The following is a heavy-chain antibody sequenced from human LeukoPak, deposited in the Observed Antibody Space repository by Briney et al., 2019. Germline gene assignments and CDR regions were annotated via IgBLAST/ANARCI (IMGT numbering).Heavy chain of an antibody. Sequence: SETLSLTCTVSGGSISSSSDHWGWIRQPPGKGLEWIGSVHYSGSTYYNPSLKSRVTVSIDTSKNQFSLKLTSVTAADTAVYYCARQLADGSGRYYYYYMGVWGKGTTVTVSS. J-gene: IGHJ6*03. CDR2: VHYSGST. CDR3: ARQLADGSGRYYYYYMGV. CDR1: GGSISSSSDH. D-gene: IGHD3-10*01. V-gene: IGHV4-39*01.